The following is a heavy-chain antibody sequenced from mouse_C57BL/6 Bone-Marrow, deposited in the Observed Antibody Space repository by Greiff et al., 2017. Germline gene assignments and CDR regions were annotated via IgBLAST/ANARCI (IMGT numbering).Heavy chain of an antibody. CDR2: IDPSDSYT. V-gene: IGHV1-69*01. J-gene: IGHJ4*01. CDR3: ARDYADAMDY. CDR1: GYTFTSYW. Sequence: VQLQQPGAELVMPGASVKLSCKASGYTFTSYWMHWVKQRPGQGLEWIGEIDPSDSYTNYNQKFKGKSILTVDKSSSTAYMQLSSLTSEDSAVYYCARDYADAMDYWGQGTSVTVSS. D-gene: IGHD1-1*01.